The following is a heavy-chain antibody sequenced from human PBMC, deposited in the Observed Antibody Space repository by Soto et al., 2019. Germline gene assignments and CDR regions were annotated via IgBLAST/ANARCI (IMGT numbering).Heavy chain of an antibody. D-gene: IGHD2-8*01. CDR3: ASAFCANGVCYYFFDY. Sequence: QVQLVESGGGVVQPGGSLRLSCAASGFTFGTYAMHWVRQAPGKGLEWVAVIYYDGSNRYYGDAVKGRFTISRDNSKSILYLQMCTLRAEDTAVYYCASAFCANGVCYYFFDYWGRGALVTVSS. CDR2: IYYDGSNR. V-gene: IGHV3-33*01. CDR1: GFTFGTYA. J-gene: IGHJ4*01.